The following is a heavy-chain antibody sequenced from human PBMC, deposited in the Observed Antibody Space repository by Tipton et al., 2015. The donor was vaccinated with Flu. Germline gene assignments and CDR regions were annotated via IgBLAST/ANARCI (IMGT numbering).Heavy chain of an antibody. CDR2: ISSSSSYI. CDR1: GFTFSSYS. Sequence: SLRLSCAASGFTFSSYSMNWVRQAPGKGLEWVSSISSSSSYIYYADSVKGRFTISRDNAKNSLYLQMNSLRAEDTAVYYCARDAPVLLWFGELGYYGMDVWGQGTTVTVSS. D-gene: IGHD3-10*01. CDR3: ARDAPVLLWFGELGYYGMDV. V-gene: IGHV3-21*01. J-gene: IGHJ6*02.